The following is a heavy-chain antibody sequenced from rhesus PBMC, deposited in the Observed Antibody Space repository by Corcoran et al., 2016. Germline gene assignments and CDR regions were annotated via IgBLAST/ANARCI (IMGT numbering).Heavy chain of an antibody. D-gene: IGHD1-26*01. V-gene: IGHV4-127*01. J-gene: IGHJ6*01. CDR3: ASGLNYGAPNFGLDS. CDR1: GDSIISGYA. CDR2: IGG. Sequence: QVQLKESGPGLVKPSETLSLTCTVSGDSIISGYAWLWIRQPPGTGLEWMGYIGGYYNPSLNSLVTISKDTSKNQFSLNLTAVPAADTAVYDCASGLNYGAPNFGLDSWGQGVVVTVSS.